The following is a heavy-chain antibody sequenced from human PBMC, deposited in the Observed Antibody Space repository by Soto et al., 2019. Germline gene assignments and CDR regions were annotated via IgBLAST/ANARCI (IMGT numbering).Heavy chain of an antibody. CDR1: GDTFSFYT. V-gene: IGHV1-69*02. D-gene: IGHD3-10*01. Sequence: QVQLVQSGAEVKKPGSSVKVSCKASGDTFSFYTINWVRQAPGLGLEWMGRTNPILSMSNYAQKFQGRVTITADKSTSTAYMELSSLRSDDTAMYYCATNYGSGYRAFDYWGQGALVTVSS. J-gene: IGHJ4*02. CDR3: ATNYGSGYRAFDY. CDR2: TNPILSMS.